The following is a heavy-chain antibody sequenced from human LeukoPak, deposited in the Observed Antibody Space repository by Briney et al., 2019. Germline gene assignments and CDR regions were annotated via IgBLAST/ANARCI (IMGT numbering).Heavy chain of an antibody. J-gene: IGHJ4*02. D-gene: IGHD3-22*01. CDR1: GGSISSSSFY. Sequence: PSETLSLTCAVSGGSISSSSFYWDWIRQPPGKGLEWIGGISYSGSTYYNPSLKSRLTISLDTSKNQFSLRLNSVTAADTAVYYCARAGLTMIELDYWGQGTLVTVSS. CDR2: ISYSGST. V-gene: IGHV4-39*07. CDR3: ARAGLTMIELDY.